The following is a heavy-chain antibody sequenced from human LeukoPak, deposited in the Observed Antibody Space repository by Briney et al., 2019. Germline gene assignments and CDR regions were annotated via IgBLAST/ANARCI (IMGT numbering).Heavy chain of an antibody. CDR1: GFTFDDYA. Sequence: GGSLRLSCAASGFTFDDYAMHWVRQAPGKGLEWVSGISWNSGTIAYADSVKGRFTISRDNAKNSLYLQMNSLRAEDRAVYYCARAMVATNWYFDYWGQGTLVTVSS. D-gene: IGHD5-12*01. J-gene: IGHJ4*02. CDR2: ISWNSGTI. CDR3: ARAMVATNWYFDY. V-gene: IGHV3-9*01.